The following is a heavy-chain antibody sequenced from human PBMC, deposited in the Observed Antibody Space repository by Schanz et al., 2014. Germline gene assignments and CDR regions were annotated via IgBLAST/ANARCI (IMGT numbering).Heavy chain of an antibody. CDR1: GGPFSGYF. Sequence: QVQLQQWGAGLLKPSETLSLTCAVYGGPFSGYFWSWIRQSPGKGLQWIGEIHHSGSIIYNPSHRSGVTISMDTSKTQFFQKVTPVTAADTAVYYCARHLVNAYGMDVWGQGTAVTVSS. CDR3: ARHLVNAYGMDV. CDR2: IHHSGSI. D-gene: IGHD3-3*02. V-gene: IGHV4-34*01. J-gene: IGHJ6*02.